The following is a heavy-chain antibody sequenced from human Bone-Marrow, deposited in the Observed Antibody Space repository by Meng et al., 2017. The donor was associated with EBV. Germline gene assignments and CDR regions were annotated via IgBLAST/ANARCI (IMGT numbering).Heavy chain of an antibody. CDR1: ESASTSDY. CDR3: ARDVYASGTYRADP. D-gene: IGHD3-10*01. V-gene: IGHV1-8*01. CDR2: MDPNSGNT. Sequence: LVQSGDEEKTPGASVEVSCQSRESASTSDYTNWGRQATAQGLEGMGWMDPNSGNTGFAQKFQGRVTMTMNTSISTAYMELSALTSKDTAVYYCARDVYASGTYRADPWGQGTLVTVSS. J-gene: IGHJ5*02.